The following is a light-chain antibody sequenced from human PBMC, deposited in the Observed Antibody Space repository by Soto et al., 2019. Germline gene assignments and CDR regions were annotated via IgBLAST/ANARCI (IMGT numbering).Light chain of an antibody. J-gene: IGLJ1*01. Sequence: QPVLTQPASVSGSPGQSSTISCTGTSSDVGAYNYVSWYQQHPGKAPRLMIYDVSTRPSGVSDRFSGSKSGNTASLTISGLQAEDDADYYCSSYTITSRAFGTGTKVTV. V-gene: IGLV2-14*01. CDR3: SSYTITSRA. CDR1: SSDVGAYNY. CDR2: DVS.